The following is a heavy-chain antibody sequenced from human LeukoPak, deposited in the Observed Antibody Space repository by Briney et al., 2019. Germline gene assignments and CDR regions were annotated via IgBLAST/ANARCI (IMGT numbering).Heavy chain of an antibody. CDR2: ISSGGTTT. Sequence: GGSLRLSCAASGFTFSSYEMNWVRQAPGKGLEWVSYISSGGTTTYYGDSVKGRFTVSRDNAKNSLYLQMNSLRVEDTAVYYCARASVWYGPYWGQGTLVTVSS. D-gene: IGHD6-19*01. CDR3: ARASVWYGPY. J-gene: IGHJ4*02. V-gene: IGHV3-48*03. CDR1: GFTFSSYE.